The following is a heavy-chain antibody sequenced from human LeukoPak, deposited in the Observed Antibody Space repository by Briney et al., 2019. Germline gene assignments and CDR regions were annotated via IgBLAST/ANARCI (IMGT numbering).Heavy chain of an antibody. J-gene: IGHJ6*02. CDR1: GFTFSSDN. Sequence: PGGSLRLSCAASGFTFSSDNMNWVRQAPGKGLEWVSSISSSSSYIYYADSVKGRFTISRDNAKNSLYLQMNSLRAEDTAVYYCARDKIAAAGTDYYYGMDVWGQGTTVTVSS. CDR2: ISSSSSYI. CDR3: ARDKIAAAGTDYYYGMDV. V-gene: IGHV3-21*01. D-gene: IGHD6-13*01.